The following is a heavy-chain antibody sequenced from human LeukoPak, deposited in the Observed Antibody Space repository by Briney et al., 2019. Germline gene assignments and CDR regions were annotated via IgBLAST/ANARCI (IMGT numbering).Heavy chain of an antibody. J-gene: IGHJ4*02. CDR3: AKDNYDYVWGSPNY. V-gene: IGHV3-30*18. D-gene: IGHD3-16*01. CDR2: ISYDGSNK. Sequence: PGGSLRLSCAASGFTFSSYGMHWVRQAPGKGLEWVSVISYDGSNKYYADSVKGRFTISRDNSKNTLYLQMNSLRAEDTAVYYCAKDNYDYVWGSPNYWGQGTLVTVSS. CDR1: GFTFSSYG.